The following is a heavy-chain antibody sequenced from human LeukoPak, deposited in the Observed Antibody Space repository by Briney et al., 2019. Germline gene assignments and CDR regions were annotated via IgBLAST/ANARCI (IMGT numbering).Heavy chain of an antibody. D-gene: IGHD6-19*01. J-gene: IGHJ4*02. Sequence: GGSLRLSCAVSGFAFGSEAMSWVRQSPARGLEWVASISPGGGTTYYADYVKGRFTISRDNSKNSLFVQMNSLRAEDTAVYYCAKAVAGTGYWGQGTLVTVSS. CDR2: ISPGGGTT. CDR3: AKAVAGTGY. V-gene: IGHV3-23*01. CDR1: GFAFGSEA.